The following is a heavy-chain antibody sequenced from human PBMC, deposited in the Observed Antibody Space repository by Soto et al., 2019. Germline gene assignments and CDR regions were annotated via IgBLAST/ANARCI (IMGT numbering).Heavy chain of an antibody. J-gene: IGHJ3*02. CDR3: ARMLVTSTWYRGAFDI. V-gene: IGHV2-26*01. CDR2: SFSNDEK. CDR1: GFSLTNARMG. Sequence: QVTLKESGPVLVNPTETLTLTCTVSGFSLTNARMGVSWIRQPPGKALEWLAHSFSNDEKSYSTSLRGRLTISKDTSKSQVVLTLTNLDPVDTATYYCARMLVTSTWYRGAFDIWGRGTMVTVSS. D-gene: IGHD1-26*01.